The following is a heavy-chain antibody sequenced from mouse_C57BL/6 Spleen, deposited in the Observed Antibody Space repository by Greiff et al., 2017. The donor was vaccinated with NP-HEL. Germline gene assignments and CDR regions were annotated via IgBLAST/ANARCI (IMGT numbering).Heavy chain of an antibody. D-gene: IGHD1-1*01. J-gene: IGHJ2*01. CDR3: AIVNYGSSYDY. V-gene: IGHV1-69*01. Sequence: QVQLQQPGAELVMPGASVKLSCKASGYTFTSYWMHWVKQRPGQGLEWIGEIDPSDSYTNYNQKFKGKSTLTVDKSSSTAYMQRSSLTSEDSAVYYCAIVNYGSSYDYWGQGTTLTVSS. CDR1: GYTFTSYW. CDR2: IDPSDSYT.